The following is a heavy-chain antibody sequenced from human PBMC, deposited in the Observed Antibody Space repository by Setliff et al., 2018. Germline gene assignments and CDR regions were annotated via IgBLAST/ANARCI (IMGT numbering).Heavy chain of an antibody. CDR1: GFTFSGYA. Sequence: GGSLRLSCAASGFTFSGYAMHWVRQAPGKGLGWVAVISYDGSNKYYADSVKGRFTISRDNSKSTLYLQMNSLRAEDTAVYYCAAGGGDDAFDIWGQGTMVTVSS. CDR3: AAGGGDDAFDI. D-gene: IGHD3-16*01. CDR2: ISYDGSNK. J-gene: IGHJ3*02. V-gene: IGHV3-30*04.